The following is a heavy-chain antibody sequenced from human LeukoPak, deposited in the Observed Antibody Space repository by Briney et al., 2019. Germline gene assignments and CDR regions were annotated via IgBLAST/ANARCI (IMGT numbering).Heavy chain of an antibody. CDR3: ARDGGYCSGGSCYAY. J-gene: IGHJ4*02. CDR1: GGTFSSYA. D-gene: IGHD2-15*01. CDR2: IIPIFGTA. Sequence: ASVKVSCKASGGTFSSYAISWVRQAPGQGLEWMGGIIPIFGTANYAQKFQGRVTITADESTSTAYMELSSLRSEDTAVYYCARDGGYCSGGSCYAYWGQGTLVTVSS. V-gene: IGHV1-69*13.